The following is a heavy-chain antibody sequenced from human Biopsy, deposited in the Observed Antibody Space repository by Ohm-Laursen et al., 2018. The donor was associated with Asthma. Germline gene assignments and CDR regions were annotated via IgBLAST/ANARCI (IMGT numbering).Heavy chain of an antibody. Sequence: SLRLSCTASGFTFSSYWMHRVRQAPGKGLVWVSRINSDGSSTSYADSVKGRFTISRDNAKNTLYLQMNSLRAEDTAVYYCARDLTMVQGGFADYWGQGTLVTVSS. V-gene: IGHV3-74*01. J-gene: IGHJ4*02. CDR2: INSDGSST. D-gene: IGHD3-10*01. CDR1: GFTFSSYW. CDR3: ARDLTMVQGGFADY.